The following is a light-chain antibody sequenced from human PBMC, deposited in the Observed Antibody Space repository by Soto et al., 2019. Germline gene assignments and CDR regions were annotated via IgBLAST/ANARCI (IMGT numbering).Light chain of an antibody. V-gene: IGLV2-11*01. CDR3: CPVADSYSSV. CDR2: DVT. CDR1: SSDVGRYGY. Sequence: QSVLTQPRSVSASPGQSVTISCTGTSSDVGRYGYVSWYQQHPGKAPKLIVYDVTERPSGVPDRFSGSKSGNTASLTISGLQAEDYADYSCCPVADSYSSVFGTGPNVTVL. J-gene: IGLJ1*01.